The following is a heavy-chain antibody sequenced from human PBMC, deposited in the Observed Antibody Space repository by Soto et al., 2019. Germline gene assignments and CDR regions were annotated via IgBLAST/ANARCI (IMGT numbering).Heavy chain of an antibody. Sequence: QVQLQQWGAGLLKPSETLSLTCAVYGGSFSGYYWSWIRQPPGKGLEWIGEINHSGSTNYNPSLKSRVTISVDTSKNQFSLKLSSVTAADTAVYYCARASGGDIVVVPAAMLFFDYWGQGTLVTVSS. CDR3: ARASGGDIVVVPAAMLFFDY. CDR1: GGSFSGYY. V-gene: IGHV4-34*01. CDR2: INHSGST. D-gene: IGHD2-2*01. J-gene: IGHJ4*02.